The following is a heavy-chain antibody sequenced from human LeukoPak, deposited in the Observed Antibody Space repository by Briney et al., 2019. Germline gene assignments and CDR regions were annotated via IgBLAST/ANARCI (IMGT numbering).Heavy chain of an antibody. CDR3: ARRSMVQHMDV. CDR2: IDTNTGNP. D-gene: IGHD3-10*01. J-gene: IGHJ6*03. Sequence: ASVKVSCKASGYTFTNHAINCVLQPPGQGLEYMGWIDTNTGNPSYAQAFTGRIVFSLDTSVSTAYLEIRSLKAEDSAVYFCARRSMVQHMDVWGKGTTVIVSS. CDR1: GYTFTNHA. V-gene: IGHV7-4-1*02.